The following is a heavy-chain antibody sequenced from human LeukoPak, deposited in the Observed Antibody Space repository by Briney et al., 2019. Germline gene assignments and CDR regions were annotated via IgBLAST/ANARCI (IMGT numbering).Heavy chain of an antibody. V-gene: IGHV1-18*01. CDR2: ISAYNGNT. CDR3: ARVYYDSCGYYYVGAFEAYYYGMDV. J-gene: IGHJ6*02. Sequence: ASVKVSCKASGYTFTSYGISWVRQAPGQGLEWMGWISAYNGNTNYAQKLQGRVTMTTDTSTSTAYMELRSLRSDDTAVYYCARVYYDSCGYYYVGAFEAYYYGMDVWGQGTTVTVSS. D-gene: IGHD3-22*01. CDR1: GYTFTSYG.